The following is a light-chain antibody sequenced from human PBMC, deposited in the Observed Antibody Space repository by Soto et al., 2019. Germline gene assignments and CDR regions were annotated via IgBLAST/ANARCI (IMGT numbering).Light chain of an antibody. V-gene: IGLV2-18*01. CDR2: EAS. CDR3: SLYTSENTYV. J-gene: IGLJ1*01. CDR1: STDFVSYNR. Sequence: QSALTQPPSVSGSPGQSVTISCTGTSTDFVSYNRVSWYQQPPGTAPKLIIYEASNRPSGVPGRFSGSKSGNTASLTISGLQAADEADYYCSLYTSENTYVFGTGTNVTV.